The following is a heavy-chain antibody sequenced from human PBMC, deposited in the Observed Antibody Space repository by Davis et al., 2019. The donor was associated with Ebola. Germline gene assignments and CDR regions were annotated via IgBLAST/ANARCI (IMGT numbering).Heavy chain of an antibody. V-gene: IGHV5-51*01. Sequence: GESLKISCKDSGNRFSSHWIAWVRQMPGKGLEWMGIIYPGDSDTRYSPSFQGQVTISADKSISTAYLQWSSLKASDTAMYYCARPRAPKRSDAFDIWGQGTMVTVSS. J-gene: IGHJ3*02. CDR1: GNRFSSHW. D-gene: IGHD1-26*01. CDR3: ARPRAPKRSDAFDI. CDR2: IYPGDSDT.